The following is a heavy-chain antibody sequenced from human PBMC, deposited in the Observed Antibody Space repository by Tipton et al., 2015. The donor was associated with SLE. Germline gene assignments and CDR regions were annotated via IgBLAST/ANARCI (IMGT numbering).Heavy chain of an antibody. D-gene: IGHD3-10*01. V-gene: IGHV4-39*07. CDR1: GFTFSSYS. Sequence: LRLSCAASGFTFSSYSMNWVRQAPGKGLEWIGSIYYSGSTYYNPSLKSRVTISVDTSKNQFSLKLSSVTAADTAVYYCARGGLLWFGELSAFDIWGQGTMVTVSS. CDR2: IYYSGST. CDR3: ARGGLLWFGELSAFDI. J-gene: IGHJ3*02.